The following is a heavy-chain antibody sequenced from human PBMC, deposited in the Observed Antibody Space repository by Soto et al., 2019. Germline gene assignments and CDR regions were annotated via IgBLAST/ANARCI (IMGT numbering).Heavy chain of an antibody. J-gene: IGHJ5*02. V-gene: IGHV4-30-4*01. Sequence: PSETLSLTCTVSGGSISSGDYYWSWIRQPPGKGLEWIGYIYYSGSTYYNPSLKSRVTISVDTSKNQFSLKLSSVTAADTAVYYCARVWRNLNWFDPWGQGTLVTVSS. CDR3: ARVWRNLNWFDP. D-gene: IGHD4-4*01. CDR2: IYYSGST. CDR1: GGSISSGDYY.